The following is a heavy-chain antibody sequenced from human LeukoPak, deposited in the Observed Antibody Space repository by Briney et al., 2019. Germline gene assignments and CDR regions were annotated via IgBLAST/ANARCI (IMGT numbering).Heavy chain of an antibody. Sequence: SETLSLTCAVYGESFSGYYWSWIRQPPGKGLEWIGEINHSGSTNYNPSLKSRVTISVDTSKNQFSLKLSSVTAADTAVYYCARVTYDSSGYCFDYWGQGTLVTVSS. V-gene: IGHV4-34*01. CDR2: INHSGST. J-gene: IGHJ4*02. CDR1: GESFSGYY. CDR3: ARVTYDSSGYCFDY. D-gene: IGHD3-22*01.